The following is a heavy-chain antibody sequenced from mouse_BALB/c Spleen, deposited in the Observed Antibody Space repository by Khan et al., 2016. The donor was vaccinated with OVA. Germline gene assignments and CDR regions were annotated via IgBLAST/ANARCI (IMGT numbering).Heavy chain of an antibody. CDR2: INTYTGEA. CDR1: GYTLTNYG. V-gene: IGHV9-3-1*01. Sequence: QIQLVQSGPELKKPGETVKISCKASGYTLTNYGMNWVKQAPGKGLKWMGWINTYTGEATYADDFKGRFAFSLETSAGTAYLQITNLKPKDPATYVCSVSNGTYCFAYWGQGTLVTVSA. J-gene: IGHJ3*01. CDR3: SVSNGTYCFAY. D-gene: IGHD2-1*01.